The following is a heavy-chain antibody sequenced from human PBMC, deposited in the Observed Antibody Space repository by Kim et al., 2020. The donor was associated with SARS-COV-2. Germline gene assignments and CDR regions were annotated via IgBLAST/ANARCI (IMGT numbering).Heavy chain of an antibody. J-gene: IGHJ3*02. CDR1: GGSISSSSYY. D-gene: IGHD5-18*01. CDR2: IYYSGST. Sequence: SETLSLTCTVSGGSISSSSYYWGWIRQPPGKGREWIGSIYYSGSTYYNPSLKSRVTISVDTSKNQFSLKLSSVTAADTAVYYCARQFEDGYSPPQAFDIWGQGTMVTVSS. V-gene: IGHV4-39*07. CDR3: ARQFEDGYSPPQAFDI.